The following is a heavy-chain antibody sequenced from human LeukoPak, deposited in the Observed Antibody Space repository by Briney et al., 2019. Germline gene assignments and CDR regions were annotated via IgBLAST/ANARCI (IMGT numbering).Heavy chain of an antibody. V-gene: IGHV4-34*01. Sequence: PSETLSLTCAVYGGSFSGYYWSWIRQPPGKGLEWIGEINHSGSTNYNPSLKSRVTISVDTSKNQFSLKLSSVTAADTAVYYCARDTGYSYDYYYYGMDVWGQGTTVTVSS. CDR3: ARDTGYSYDYYYYGMDV. D-gene: IGHD5-18*01. CDR1: GGSFSGYY. CDR2: INHSGST. J-gene: IGHJ6*02.